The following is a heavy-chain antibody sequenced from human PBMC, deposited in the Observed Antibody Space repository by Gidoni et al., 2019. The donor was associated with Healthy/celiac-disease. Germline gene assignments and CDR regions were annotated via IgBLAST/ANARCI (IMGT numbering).Heavy chain of an antibody. CDR3: ARASGEVWSGYYPIGAFDI. CDR2: IRSSSSYI. Sequence: EVQLVESGGGLVKPGGSLRLSCAASGFTFSSYSMNWVRQAPGKGLEWVSSIRSSSSYIYDADSVKGRLTISRDNAKNSLYLQMNSLRAEDTAVYYCARASGEVWSGYYPIGAFDIWGQGTMVTVSS. V-gene: IGHV3-21*01. CDR1: GFTFSSYS. J-gene: IGHJ3*02. D-gene: IGHD3-3*01.